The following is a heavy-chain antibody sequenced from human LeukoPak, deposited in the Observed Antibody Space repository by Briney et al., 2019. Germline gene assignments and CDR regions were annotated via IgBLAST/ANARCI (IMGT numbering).Heavy chain of an antibody. Sequence: GGSLRLSCAASGFTFSSYIMNWVRQAPGKGLEWVSSISSSSSYIYYADSVKGRFTISRDNAKNSLYLQMNSLRAEDTAVYYCARSRTGYYSGFDYWGQGTMVTVSS. CDR3: ARSRTGYYSGFDY. J-gene: IGHJ4*02. CDR2: ISSSSSYI. CDR1: GFTFSSYI. V-gene: IGHV3-21*01. D-gene: IGHD3/OR15-3a*01.